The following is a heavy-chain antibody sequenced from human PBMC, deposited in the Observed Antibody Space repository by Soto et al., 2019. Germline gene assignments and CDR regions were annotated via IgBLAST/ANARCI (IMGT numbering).Heavy chain of an antibody. D-gene: IGHD3-3*01. CDR2: ISGSGGRT. V-gene: IGHV3-23*01. Sequence: EVQLLESGGGLVQPGGSLRLSCAASGFTFRSYAMSWVRQVPGKGLEWVSGISGSGGRTYYADSVKGRFTISRDNSKNTLYLQMNSLRAEDTAVYYCAKDLEAGQSTYQGITIFGVLTSMDVWGQGTTVIVSS. J-gene: IGHJ6*02. CDR1: GFTFRSYA. CDR3: AKDLEAGQSTYQGITIFGVLTSMDV.